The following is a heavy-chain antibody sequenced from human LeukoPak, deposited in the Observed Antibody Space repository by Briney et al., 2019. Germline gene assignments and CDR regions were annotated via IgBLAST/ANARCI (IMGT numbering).Heavy chain of an antibody. V-gene: IGHV4-59*03. Sequence: SETLSLTCTVSSGSISGYYWSWIRQPPGKALEWIGYFFYTGSTNYNPSLKSRVTMSVDTSKNQFSLKLSSVTAADTAVYYCAVTMVRGAGPYYFDYWGQGTLVTVSS. J-gene: IGHJ4*02. D-gene: IGHD3-10*01. CDR3: AVTMVRGAGPYYFDY. CDR2: FFYTGST. CDR1: SGSISGYY.